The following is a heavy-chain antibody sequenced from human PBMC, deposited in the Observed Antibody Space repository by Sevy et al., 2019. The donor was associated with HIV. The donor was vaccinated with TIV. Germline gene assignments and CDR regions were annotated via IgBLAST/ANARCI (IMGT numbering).Heavy chain of an antibody. D-gene: IGHD2-15*01. CDR1: GGTFSSYA. CDR2: IIPIFGTA. J-gene: IGHJ4*02. Sequence: ASVKVSCKASGGTFSSYAISWVRQAPGQGLEWMGGIIPIFGTANYAQKFQGRVTITADESTSTAYMELSSLRSEDTAMYYCARESYCSGGSCYAEPGDYWGQGTLVTVSS. CDR3: ARESYCSGGSCYAEPGDY. V-gene: IGHV1-69*13.